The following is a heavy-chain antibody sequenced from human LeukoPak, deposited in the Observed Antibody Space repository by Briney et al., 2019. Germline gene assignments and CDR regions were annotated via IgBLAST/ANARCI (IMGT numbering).Heavy chain of an antibody. CDR3: AKALYYFGSGSHDY. V-gene: IGHV3-23*01. CDR2: IRGSADNT. CDR1: GFTFSSYA. J-gene: IGHJ4*02. D-gene: IGHD3-10*01. Sequence: GGSLRLSCAASGFTFSSYAMSWVRQAPGKGLEWVAGIRGSADNTDYADSVKGRFTISRDNSKNTLYLQMNSLRAEDTAVYYCAKALYYFGSGSHDYWGQGTLVTVSS.